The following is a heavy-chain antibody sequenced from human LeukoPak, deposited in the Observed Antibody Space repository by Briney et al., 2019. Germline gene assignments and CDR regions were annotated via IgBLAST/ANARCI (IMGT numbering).Heavy chain of an antibody. CDR3: TRAASSGPLFTYHMDV. D-gene: IGHD3-22*01. J-gene: IGHJ6*03. Sequence: PSETLSLTCSVSGGAISSSDDYWGFVRQTPGKGLEWMGSIYYTGSSHYNPSLRSRATISVDMSKNQFSLKLSSVTAADTAVYYCTRAASSGPLFTYHMDVWGKGTTVTVSS. CDR2: IYYTGSS. V-gene: IGHV4-39*07. CDR1: GGAISSSDDY.